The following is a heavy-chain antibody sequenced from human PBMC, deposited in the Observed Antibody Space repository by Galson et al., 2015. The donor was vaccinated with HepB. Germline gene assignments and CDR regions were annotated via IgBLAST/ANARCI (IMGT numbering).Heavy chain of an antibody. J-gene: IGHJ3*02. D-gene: IGHD3-3*01. V-gene: IGHV3-49*03. CDR2: IRSKAYGGTT. Sequence: SLRLSCAASGFTFGDYAMSWFRQAPGKGLEWVGFIRSKAYGGTTEYAASVKGRFTISRDDSKSIAYLQMNGLKTEDTAVYYCTREYFGVVIIGRDDAFDIWGQGTMVTVSS. CDR3: TREYFGVVIIGRDDAFDI. CDR1: GFTFGDYA.